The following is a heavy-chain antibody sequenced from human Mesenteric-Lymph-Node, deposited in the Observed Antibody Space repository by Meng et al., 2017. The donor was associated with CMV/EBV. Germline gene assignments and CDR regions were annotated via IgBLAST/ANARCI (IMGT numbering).Heavy chain of an antibody. CDR2: INSDGSST. J-gene: IGHJ4*02. V-gene: IGHV3-74*01. D-gene: IGHD4-11*01. CDR1: GFTFSSYW. CDR3: GVWLLTTVRAPYFDY. Sequence: ETLSLTCAASGFTFSSYWIHWVRQAPGKGLVWVSRINSDGSSTSYADSVKGRFTISRDNAKNTLYLQMNSLRVEDTAVYYCGVWLLTTVRAPYFDYWGQGTLVTVSS.